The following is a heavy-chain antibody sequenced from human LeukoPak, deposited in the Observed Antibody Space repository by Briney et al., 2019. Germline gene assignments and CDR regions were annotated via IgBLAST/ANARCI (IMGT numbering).Heavy chain of an antibody. CDR2: ISDSGGNT. J-gene: IGHJ4*02. CDR3: AKDPRVDCSGGSCYYFDY. CDR1: GFTFSSYG. V-gene: IGHV3-23*01. D-gene: IGHD2-15*01. Sequence: GGSLRLSCAASGFTFSSYGMHWVRQAPGKGLEWVSAISDSGGNTYYADSVKGRFTISRDNSKNTLYLQVSGLRADDTAVYYCAKDPRVDCSGGSCYYFDYWGQGTLVTVSS.